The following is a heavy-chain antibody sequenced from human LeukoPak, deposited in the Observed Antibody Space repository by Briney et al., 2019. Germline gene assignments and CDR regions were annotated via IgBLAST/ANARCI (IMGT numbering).Heavy chain of an antibody. CDR1: GFTFSNYS. V-gene: IGHV3-48*01. Sequence: QPGGSLRLSCAASGFTFSNYSMNWVRQAPGKGLEWISYISGSSSTIYYADSVKGRFTISRDNAKNSLYLQMNSLRAEDTAVYYCAKQGAGIRDWGQGTLVTVSS. CDR3: AKQGAGIRD. J-gene: IGHJ4*02. CDR2: ISGSSSTI. D-gene: IGHD6-19*01.